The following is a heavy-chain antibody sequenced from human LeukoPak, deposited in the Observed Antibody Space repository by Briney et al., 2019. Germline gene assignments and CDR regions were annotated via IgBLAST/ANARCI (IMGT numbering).Heavy chain of an antibody. V-gene: IGHV3-74*01. CDR1: GFTFSNYW. J-gene: IGHJ4*02. CDR2: IHSDGSST. D-gene: IGHD2-2*01. CDR3: TFVCSSTSCLGDY. Sequence: GGSLRLSCAASGFTFSNYWMHWVRQAPGKGLVWVSRIHSDGSSTSYADSVKGRFTISRDNAKNSLYLQMNSLRAEDTAVYYCTFVCSSTSCLGDYWGQGTLVTVSS.